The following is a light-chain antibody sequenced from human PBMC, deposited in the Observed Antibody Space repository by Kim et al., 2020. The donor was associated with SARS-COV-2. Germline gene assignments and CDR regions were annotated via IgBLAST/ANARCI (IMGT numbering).Light chain of an antibody. CDR1: KLGDKY. V-gene: IGLV3-1*01. Sequence: VSPGQTASIACSGDKLGDKYTCWYQQKPGQSPILVIYQDTKRPSGIPARFSGSNSGNTATLTISGTQAMDEADYYCQAWDSSTAVFGTGTKVTVL. J-gene: IGLJ1*01. CDR3: QAWDSSTAV. CDR2: QDT.